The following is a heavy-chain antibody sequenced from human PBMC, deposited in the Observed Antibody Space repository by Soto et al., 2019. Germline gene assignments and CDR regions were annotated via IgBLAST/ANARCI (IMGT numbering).Heavy chain of an antibody. CDR2: INPNSGGT. V-gene: IGHV1-2*04. D-gene: IGHD6-6*01. J-gene: IGHJ3*02. CDR1: GYTFTGYY. Sequence: QVQLVQSGAEVKKPEASVKVSCKASGYTFTGYYMHWVRQAPGQGLEWMGWINPNSGGTNYAQKFQGWVTMTRDTSISTAYMELSRLRSDDTAVYYCARDGDSRSSVAPNAFDIWGQGTMVTVSS. CDR3: ARDGDSRSSVAPNAFDI.